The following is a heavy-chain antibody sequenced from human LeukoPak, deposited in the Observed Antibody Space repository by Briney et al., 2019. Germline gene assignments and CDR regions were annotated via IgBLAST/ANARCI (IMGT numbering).Heavy chain of an antibody. CDR1: GFTFSSYA. J-gene: IGHJ4*02. D-gene: IGHD6-13*01. CDR2: ISYDGSNK. Sequence: GGSLRLSCAASGFTFSSYAMHWVRQAPGKGLEWVAVISYDGSNKYYADSVKGRFTISRDNSKNTLYLQMNSLRAEDTAVYYCARGSRIAAAATSFDYWGQGTLVTVSS. V-gene: IGHV3-30-3*01. CDR3: ARGSRIAAAATSFDY.